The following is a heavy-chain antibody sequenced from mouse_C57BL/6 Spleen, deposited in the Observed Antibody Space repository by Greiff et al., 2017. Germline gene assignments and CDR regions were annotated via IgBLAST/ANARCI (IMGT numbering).Heavy chain of an antibody. V-gene: IGHV14-4*01. CDR3: TKPEYDGRSPYYWDD. CDR1: GFNIKDDY. CDR2: IDPENGDT. D-gene: IGHD2-4*01. J-gene: IGHJ2*01. Sequence: EVQLQQSGAELVRPGASVKLSCTASGFNIKDDYMHWVKQRPEQGLEWIGWIDPENGDTEYASKFQGKATITADTSSNTAYLQLSSLTSEDTAVYYGTKPEYDGRSPYYWDDWGQGNTLTGSS.